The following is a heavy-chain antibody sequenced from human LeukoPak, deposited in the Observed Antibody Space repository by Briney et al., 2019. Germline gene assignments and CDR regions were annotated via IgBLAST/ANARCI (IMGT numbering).Heavy chain of an antibody. Sequence: SQTLSLTRAISGDSVSSNSVAWNWIRQSPSRGLEWLGRTYYRSKWYNDYAVSVKSRITINPDTSKNQFSLQLNSVTPEDTAVYYCARAAAHTSNWFDPWGQGTLVTVSS. CDR3: ARAAAHTSNWFDP. CDR1: GDSVSSNSVA. CDR2: TYYRSKWYN. V-gene: IGHV6-1*01. D-gene: IGHD6-13*01. J-gene: IGHJ5*02.